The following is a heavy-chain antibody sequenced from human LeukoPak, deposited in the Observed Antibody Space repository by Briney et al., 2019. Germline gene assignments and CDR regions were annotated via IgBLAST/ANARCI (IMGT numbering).Heavy chain of an antibody. V-gene: IGHV3-23*01. Sequence: GGSLRLSCAASGFTFSSYAMSWVRQAPGKGLEWVSAISGSGGSTYCADSVKGRFTISRDNSKNTLYLQMNSLRAEDTAVYYCAKDSPLPNDYGDYVGGNDAFDIWGQGTMVTVSS. CDR3: AKDSPLPNDYGDYVGGNDAFDI. CDR1: GFTFSSYA. CDR2: ISGSGGST. D-gene: IGHD4-17*01. J-gene: IGHJ3*02.